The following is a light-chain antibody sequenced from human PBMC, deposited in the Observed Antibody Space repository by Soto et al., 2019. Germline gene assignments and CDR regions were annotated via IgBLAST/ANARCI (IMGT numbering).Light chain of an antibody. Sequence: IVWTQSPGTLSLSPGERATLSCRASQSVSSSYLGWYQLKPGQPPRLLIYGASSRATGIPDRFSGSGSGTDFTLTISRLEPEDVAVYYCQQYGNSPRTFGQGTKVDIK. CDR2: GAS. J-gene: IGKJ1*01. CDR1: QSVSSSY. CDR3: QQYGNSPRT. V-gene: IGKV3-20*01.